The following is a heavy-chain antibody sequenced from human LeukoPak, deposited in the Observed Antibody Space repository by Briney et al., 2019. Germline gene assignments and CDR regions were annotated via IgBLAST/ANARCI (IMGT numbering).Heavy chain of an antibody. CDR2: IYYSGTT. Sequence: SETLSLTCTVSVGSISSSNYYWGWIRQPPGKGLEWSGSIYYSGTTYYNPSLKSRVTISVDTSKNQFSLKLSSVTAADTAVYYCARDQFGGATFYYYMDVWGKGTTVTVSS. V-gene: IGHV4-39*07. CDR3: ARDQFGGATFYYYMDV. D-gene: IGHD1-26*01. J-gene: IGHJ6*03. CDR1: VGSISSSNYY.